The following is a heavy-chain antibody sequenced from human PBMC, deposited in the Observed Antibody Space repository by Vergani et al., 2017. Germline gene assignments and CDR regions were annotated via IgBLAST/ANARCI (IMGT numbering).Heavy chain of an antibody. CDR3: ANRSSGRD. J-gene: IGHJ4*02. CDR1: GFTFDDYA. Sequence: EVQLVESGGGLVQPGRSLRLSCAASGFTFDDYAMHWVRQAPGKGLEWVSGISGSGGSTYYADSVKGRFTISRDNSKNTLYLQMNSLRAEDTAVYYCANRSSGRDWGQGTLVTVSS. CDR2: ISGSGGST. D-gene: IGHD6-19*01. V-gene: IGHV3-23*04.